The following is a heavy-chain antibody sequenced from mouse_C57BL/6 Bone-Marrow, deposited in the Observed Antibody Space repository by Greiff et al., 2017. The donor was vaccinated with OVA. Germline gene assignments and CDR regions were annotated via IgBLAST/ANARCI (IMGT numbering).Heavy chain of an antibody. Sequence: VQLQQPGAELVKPGASVKMSCKASGYTFTSYWITWVKQRPGQGLEWIGDIYPGSGSTNYNEKFKSKATLTVDTSSSTDYMQLSSLTSEDSAVYYCARRYYGSSYWYFDVWGTGTTVTVSS. CDR1: GYTFTSYW. J-gene: IGHJ1*03. V-gene: IGHV1-55*01. CDR3: ARRYYGSSYWYFDV. D-gene: IGHD1-1*01. CDR2: IYPGSGST.